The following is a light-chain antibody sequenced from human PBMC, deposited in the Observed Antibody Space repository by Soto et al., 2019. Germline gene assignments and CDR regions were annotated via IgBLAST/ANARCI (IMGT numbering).Light chain of an antibody. CDR2: DAS. J-gene: IGKJ4*01. V-gene: IGKV1-33*01. CDR1: QDISNY. Sequence: DIQMTQSPSSLSASVGDRVTITCQASQDISNYLNWYQQKPGKAPKLLIYDASNLETGVPSRFSGSGSGTDFTFTISSLQPEDIVTYYCQQYDNPFTFGGGTKVEIK. CDR3: QQYDNPFT.